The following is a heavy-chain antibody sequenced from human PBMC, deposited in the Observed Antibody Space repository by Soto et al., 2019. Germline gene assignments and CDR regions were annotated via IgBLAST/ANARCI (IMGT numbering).Heavy chain of an antibody. CDR1: GYTFTSYG. V-gene: IGHV1-2*04. J-gene: IGHJ6*02. CDR3: ARDHLPDYYYYGMDV. Sequence: ASVKVSCKASGYTFTSYGIIWVRQAPGQGLEWMGWINLNSGDTSYAQNFQGWVTMTRDTSNTTAYMELSRLTSDDTAIYYCARDHLPDYYYYGMDVWGQGTTVTVSS. D-gene: IGHD2-2*01. CDR2: INLNSGDT.